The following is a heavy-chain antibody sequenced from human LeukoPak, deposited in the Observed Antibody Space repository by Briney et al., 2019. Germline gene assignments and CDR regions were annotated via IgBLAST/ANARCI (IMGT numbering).Heavy chain of an antibody. Sequence: PGGSLRLSCAASGFTFSSHWMHRVRQAPGEGLVWVSRIKSDGSSTDYADSVKGRFTISRDNAKNTLHLQMNSLRAEDTAVYFCARVGGYNSYFDYWGQGALVTVSS. CDR3: ARVGGYNSYFDY. V-gene: IGHV3-74*01. J-gene: IGHJ4*02. CDR2: IKSDGSST. D-gene: IGHD5-24*01. CDR1: GFTFSSHW.